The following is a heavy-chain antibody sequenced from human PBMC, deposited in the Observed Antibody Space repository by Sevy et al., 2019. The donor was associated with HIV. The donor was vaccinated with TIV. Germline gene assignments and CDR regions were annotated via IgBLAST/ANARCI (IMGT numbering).Heavy chain of an antibody. J-gene: IGHJ1*01. D-gene: IGHD3-3*01. CDR2: ISSSSSTI. CDR3: AGLSDDFWSGYPSAEYFQH. Sequence: GGSLRLSCAASGFTFSSYSMNWVRQAPGKGLEWVSYISSSSSTIYYADSVKGRFTISRDNAKNSLYLQMNSLRDEDTAVYYCAGLSDDFWSGYPSAEYFQHWGQGTLVTVSS. V-gene: IGHV3-48*02. CDR1: GFTFSSYS.